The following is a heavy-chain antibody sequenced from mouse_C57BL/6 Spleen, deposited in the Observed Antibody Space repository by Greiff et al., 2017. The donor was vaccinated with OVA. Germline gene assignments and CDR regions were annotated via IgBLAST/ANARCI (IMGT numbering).Heavy chain of an antibody. V-gene: IGHV1-55*01. D-gene: IGHD2-3*01. Sequence: QVQLQQPGAELVKPGASVKMSCKASGYTFTSYWITWVKQRPGQGLEWIGDIYPGSGSTNYNEKFKSKATLTVDTSSSTAYMQLSSLTSEDSAVYYCAREKIGLLRFDYWGQGTTLTVSS. CDR1: GYTFTSYW. CDR3: AREKIGLLRFDY. CDR2: IYPGSGST. J-gene: IGHJ2*01.